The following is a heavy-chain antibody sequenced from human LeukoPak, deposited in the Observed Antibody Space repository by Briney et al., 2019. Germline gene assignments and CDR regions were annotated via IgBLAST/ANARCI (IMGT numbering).Heavy chain of an antibody. CDR2: INYSGST. CDR3: ARATDSNGWLFDY. V-gene: IGHV4-59*01. D-gene: IGHD6-19*01. J-gene: IGHJ4*02. Sequence: PSETLSLTCTVSGGSISSYYWSWSRQPPGKGLEWIGYINYSGSTNYNPSLKSRVTISVDTSRNQFSLKLTSVTAADTAVYYCARATDSNGWLFDYWGQGTLVTASS. CDR1: GGSISSYY.